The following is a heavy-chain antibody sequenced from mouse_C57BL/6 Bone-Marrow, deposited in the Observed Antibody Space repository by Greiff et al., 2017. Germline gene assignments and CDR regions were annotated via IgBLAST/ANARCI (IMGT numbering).Heavy chain of an antibody. CDR1: GYTFTDYY. J-gene: IGHJ3*01. CDR3: AREYYGSWFAY. Sequence: VQLQQSGPELVKPGASVKISCKASGYTFTDYYMNWVKQSHGKSLEWIGDINPNNGGTSYNQKFKGKATLTVDKSSSTAYMALRSLTSEDSAVYYCAREYYGSWFAYWGQGTLVTVSA. D-gene: IGHD1-1*01. CDR2: INPNNGGT. V-gene: IGHV1-26*01.